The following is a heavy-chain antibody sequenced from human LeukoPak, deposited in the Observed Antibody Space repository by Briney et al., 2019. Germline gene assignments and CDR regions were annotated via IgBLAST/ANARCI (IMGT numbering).Heavy chain of an antibody. V-gene: IGHV4-34*01. CDR3: ARPRGYSYGYLY. CDR2: INHSGST. J-gene: IGHJ4*02. D-gene: IGHD5-18*01. CDR1: GGSLTGHY. Sequence: SETLSLTCAVYGGSLTGHYWTWIRQSPGKGLEWIGEINHSGSTNYNPSLKSRVTISVDTSKNQFSLKLSSVTAADTAVYYCARPRGYSYGYLYWGQGTLVTVSS.